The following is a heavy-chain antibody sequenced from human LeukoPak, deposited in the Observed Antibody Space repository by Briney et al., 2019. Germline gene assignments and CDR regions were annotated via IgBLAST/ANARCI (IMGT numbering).Heavy chain of an antibody. J-gene: IGHJ6*03. D-gene: IGHD2-2*02. CDR1: GGSFSGYY. CDR3: ARHRTVSCSSTSCYTYYYMDV. Sequence: TSSETLSLTCAVHGGSFSGYYWSWLRQPPGKGLEWIGEINHSGSTNYNPSLKSRVTISVDTSKNQFSLKLSSVTAADTAVYYCARHRTVSCSSTSCYTYYYMDVWGKGTTVTVSS. V-gene: IGHV4-34*01. CDR2: INHSGST.